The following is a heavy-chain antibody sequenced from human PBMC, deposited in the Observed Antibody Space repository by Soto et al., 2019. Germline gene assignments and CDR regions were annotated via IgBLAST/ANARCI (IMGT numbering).Heavy chain of an antibody. J-gene: IGHJ4*02. V-gene: IGHV4-59*08. CDR1: GGSISSYY. Sequence: SETLSLTCTVSGGSISSYYWSWIRQPPGKGLEWIGYIYYSGSTNYNPSLKSRVTISVDTSKNQFSLKLNSMTAADTAVYYCARHNYGSGSTYFYDWGKGTLVPVSS. D-gene: IGHD3-10*01. CDR2: IYYSGST. CDR3: ARHNYGSGSTYFYD.